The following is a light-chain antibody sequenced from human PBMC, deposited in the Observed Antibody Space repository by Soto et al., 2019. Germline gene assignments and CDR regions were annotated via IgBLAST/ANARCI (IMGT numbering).Light chain of an antibody. CDR3: QQYNNWPPAT. Sequence: EIVLTQSPGTLSLSPGERATLSCRASQSVSSSYLVWYQQKPGQAPRLLIYGASSRATGIPDRFSGSGSGTDFTLTISRLEPEDFAVYYCQQYNNWPPATFGQGTKVEIK. CDR1: QSVSSSY. V-gene: IGKV3-20*01. CDR2: GAS. J-gene: IGKJ1*01.